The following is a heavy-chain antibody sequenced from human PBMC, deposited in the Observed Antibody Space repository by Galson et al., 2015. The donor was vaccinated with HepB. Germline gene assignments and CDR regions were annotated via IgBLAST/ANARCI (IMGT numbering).Heavy chain of an antibody. D-gene: IGHD4-17*01. CDR2: ISGSGGST. CDR1: GFTFSSYA. J-gene: IGHJ4*02. CDR3: AKELLIYGDYSLAIPIDY. V-gene: IGHV3-23*01. Sequence: SLRLSCAASGFTFSSYAMSWVRQAPGKGLEWVSVISGSGGSTYYADSVKGRFTISRDISKNTLYLQMNSLRVEDTAVYYCAKELLIYGDYSLAIPIDYWGQGTLVTVSS.